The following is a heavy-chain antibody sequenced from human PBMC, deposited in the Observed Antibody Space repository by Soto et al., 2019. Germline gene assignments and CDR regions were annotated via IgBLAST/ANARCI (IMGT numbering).Heavy chain of an antibody. D-gene: IGHD3-10*01. J-gene: IGHJ6*02. CDR3: ARDDWMTMVRGVNGRYYYYGMDV. Sequence: SDPLSITRPVSGGSISSDYRSWLRQHAGKGLEWIGRIYTSGSTNYNPSLKSRVTMSVDTSKNQFSLKLSSVTAADTAVYYCARDDWMTMVRGVNGRYYYYGMDVWGQGTTVT. CDR2: IYTSGST. V-gene: IGHV4-4*07. CDR1: GGSISSDY.